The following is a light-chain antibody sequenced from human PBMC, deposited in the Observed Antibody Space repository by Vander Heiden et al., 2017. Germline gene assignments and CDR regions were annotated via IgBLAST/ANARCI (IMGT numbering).Light chain of an antibody. V-gene: IGKV4-1*01. CDR1: QSVLYSSNNKNY. Sequence: MTKSPERLAVSLGERATINCKSSQSVLYSSNNKNYLAWYQQKPGQPPKLLIYWASTRESGVPDRFSGSGSGTDFTLTISSLQAEDVAVYYCQQYYSIPYTFGQGTKLEIK. CDR3: QQYYSIPYT. CDR2: WAS. J-gene: IGKJ2*01.